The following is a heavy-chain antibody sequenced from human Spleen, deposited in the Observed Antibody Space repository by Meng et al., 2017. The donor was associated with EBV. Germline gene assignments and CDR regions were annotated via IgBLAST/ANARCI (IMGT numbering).Heavy chain of an antibody. CDR3: ARGYGWGSYYIFDY. V-gene: IGHV4-4*08. CDR1: GAVICSFY. Sequence: HVQLQAVGPVLARHSAILFRHSHGSGAVICSFYLTSIRQPPGRELDGLGYMSLTGKTNDHPSLNSRASISIESSKYPFSLQLTSVTDADTAVYYCARGYGWGSYYIFDYWGQGSLVTVSS. J-gene: IGHJ4*02. CDR2: MSLTGKT. D-gene: IGHD3-10*01.